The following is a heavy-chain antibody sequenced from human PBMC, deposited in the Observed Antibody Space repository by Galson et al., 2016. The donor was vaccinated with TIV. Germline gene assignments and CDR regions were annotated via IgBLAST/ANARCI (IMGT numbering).Heavy chain of an antibody. J-gene: IGHJ3*02. V-gene: IGHV1-69*06. CDR3: AREMYYYDSTAYYAFDI. Sequence: SVKVSCKASGDTFSNYAISWVRQAPGQGPVWMGRINPIFHTATYAQRLQGRVTIMADKSTTTIYMELNSLRPEDTAVYYCAREMYYYDSTAYYAFDIWGQGTMVTVSS. CDR2: INPIFHTA. D-gene: IGHD3-22*01. CDR1: GDTFSNYA.